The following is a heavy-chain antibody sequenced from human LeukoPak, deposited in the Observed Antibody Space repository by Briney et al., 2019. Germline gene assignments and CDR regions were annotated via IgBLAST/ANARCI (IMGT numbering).Heavy chain of an antibody. Sequence: GGSLRLSCLTSGFTLSTNAMSWVRQAPGKGLEWISGISGSGASTYYADSVKGRFTISRDDSRNTLYLQMNSLRGDDTAVYYCAKNVGKWESLHFFDYWGQGTLVTVSS. J-gene: IGHJ4*02. D-gene: IGHD1-26*01. V-gene: IGHV3-23*01. CDR1: GFTLSTNA. CDR2: ISGSGAST. CDR3: AKNVGKWESLHFFDY.